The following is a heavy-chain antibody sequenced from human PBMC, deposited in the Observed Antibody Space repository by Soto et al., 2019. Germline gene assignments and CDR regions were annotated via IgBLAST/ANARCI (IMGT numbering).Heavy chain of an antibody. CDR1: GGTFSSYA. J-gene: IGHJ3*02. CDR3: AREETYGSGTRGAFDI. Sequence: SVKVSCKASGGTFSSYAISWVRQAPGQGLEWMGGIIPIFGTANYAQKFQGRVTITADESTSTAYMELSSLRSEDTTVYYCAREETYGSGTRGAFDIWGQGTMVTVSS. D-gene: IGHD3-10*01. CDR2: IIPIFGTA. V-gene: IGHV1-69*13.